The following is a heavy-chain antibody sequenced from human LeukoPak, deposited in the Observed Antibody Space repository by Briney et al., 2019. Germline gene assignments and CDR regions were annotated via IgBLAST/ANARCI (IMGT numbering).Heavy chain of an antibody. J-gene: IGHJ6*03. CDR2: IYYSGST. Sequence: SETLSLTCSVSGGSIITSSYYWGWIRQPPGKGLEWIGSIYYSGSTYYNPSLKSRVTISVDTSKNLFSLKLRSVTAADTAVYYCARGALRTVVVGTRYYYYMDVWGKGTTVTVSS. CDR1: GGSIITSSYY. V-gene: IGHV4-39*07. CDR3: ARGALRTVVVGTRYYYYMDV. D-gene: IGHD3-22*01.